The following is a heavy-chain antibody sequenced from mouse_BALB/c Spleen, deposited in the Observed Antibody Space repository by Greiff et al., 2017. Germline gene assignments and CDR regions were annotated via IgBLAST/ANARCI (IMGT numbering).Heavy chain of an antibody. CDR2: ISSGGSYT. Sequence: EVHLVESGGGLVKPGGSLKLSCAASGFTFSSYAMSWVRQTPEKRLEWVATISSGGSYTYYPDSVKGRFTISRDNAKNTLYLQMSSLRSEDTAMYYCARVYYGYWYFDVWGAGTTVTVSS. CDR3: ARVYYGYWYFDV. V-gene: IGHV5-9-3*01. J-gene: IGHJ1*01. CDR1: GFTFSSYA. D-gene: IGHD1-1*01.